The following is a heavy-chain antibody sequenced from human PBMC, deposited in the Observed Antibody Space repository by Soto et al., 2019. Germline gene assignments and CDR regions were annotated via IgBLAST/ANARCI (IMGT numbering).Heavy chain of an antibody. D-gene: IGHD3-3*01. CDR2: IKNRPNSYTT. CDR1: GFSLSDHY. J-gene: IGHJ4*02. CDR3: ADLTWSGSYLP. V-gene: IGHV3-72*01. Sequence: GSLRLSCVASGFSLSDHYMDWVRQAPGEGLEWVGRIKNRPNSYTTNYAESVKGRFTISRDDSKNSLFLQMNSLTTEDTAIYYCADLTWSGSYLPWGQGTLVTVSS.